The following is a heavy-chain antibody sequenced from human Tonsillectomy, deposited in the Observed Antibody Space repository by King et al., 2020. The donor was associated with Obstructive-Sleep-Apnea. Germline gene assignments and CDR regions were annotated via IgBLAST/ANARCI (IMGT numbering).Heavy chain of an antibody. CDR3: ARYCSSTSCYSFAYGMDV. Sequence: VQLQESGPGLVKPSETLSLTCTVSGGSISSYYWSWIRQPPGKGLEWIGYIYYSGSTNYNPSLKSRVTISVDTSKNQFSLKLSSVTAADTAVYYCARYCSSTSCYSFAYGMDVWGQGTTVTVSS. V-gene: IGHV4-59*01. CDR2: IYYSGST. D-gene: IGHD2-2*01. J-gene: IGHJ6*02. CDR1: GGSISSYY.